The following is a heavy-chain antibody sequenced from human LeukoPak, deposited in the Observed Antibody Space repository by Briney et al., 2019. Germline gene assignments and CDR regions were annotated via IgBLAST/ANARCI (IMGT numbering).Heavy chain of an antibody. CDR1: GYTFTSYG. D-gene: IGHD3-9*01. V-gene: IGHV1-18*01. CDR3: ARVRRYFDWFTLIGY. Sequence: ASVKVSCKASGYTFTSYGISWVRQAPGQGLEWMGWISAYNGNTNYAQKLQGRVTMTTDTSTSTAYMELRSLRSDDTAVYYCARVRRYFDWFTLIGYWGQGTLVTVSS. J-gene: IGHJ4*02. CDR2: ISAYNGNT.